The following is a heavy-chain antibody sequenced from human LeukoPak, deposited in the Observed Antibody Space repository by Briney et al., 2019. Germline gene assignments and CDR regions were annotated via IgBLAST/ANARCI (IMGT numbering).Heavy chain of an antibody. J-gene: IGHJ4*02. CDR3: ARGRGSWNFDY. CDR1: GYTFTNYY. D-gene: IGHD1-26*01. Sequence: ASVKVSCKASGYTFTNYYTHWVRQAPGQGLEWMGWINPNSGGTKYAQKFQGRVTMTRDTSISTAYMELSRLRSDDTAVYYCARGRGSWNFDYWGQGTLVTVSS. CDR2: INPNSGGT. V-gene: IGHV1-2*02.